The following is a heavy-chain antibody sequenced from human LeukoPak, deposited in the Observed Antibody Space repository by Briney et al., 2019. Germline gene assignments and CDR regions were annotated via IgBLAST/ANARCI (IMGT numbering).Heavy chain of an antibody. CDR1: GGSISSSSYY. D-gene: IGHD6-13*01. CDR2: INHSGST. J-gene: IGHJ5*02. Sequence: KTSETLSLSCTVSGGSISSSSYYWGWMRQPPGKGLEWIGEINHSGSTNYNPSLKSRVTISVDTSKNQFSLKLSSVTAADTAVYYCASAGLYSSSLGWFDPWGQGTLVTVSS. V-gene: IGHV4-39*07. CDR3: ASAGLYSSSLGWFDP.